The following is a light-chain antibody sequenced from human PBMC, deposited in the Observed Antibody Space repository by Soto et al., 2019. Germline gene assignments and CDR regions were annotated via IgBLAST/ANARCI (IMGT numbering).Light chain of an antibody. Sequence: ETVMTQSPGTLSVSLWERATLSCRASQSVSIHLAWYQQKPGQAPRLLIYDTSNRATGIPARFSGSGSGTDFTLTISSLEPEDFAVYYCQQRSVWPLTFGGGTKVDIK. J-gene: IGKJ4*01. CDR3: QQRSVWPLT. CDR1: QSVSIH. CDR2: DTS. V-gene: IGKV3-11*01.